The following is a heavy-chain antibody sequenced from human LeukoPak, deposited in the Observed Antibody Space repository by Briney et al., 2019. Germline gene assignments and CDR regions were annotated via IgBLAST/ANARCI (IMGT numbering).Heavy chain of an antibody. J-gene: IGHJ6*02. CDR3: ARLRYYGMDV. Sequence: GGSLRLSCAASGFTFSSSGMHWVRQAPGKGLEWVSYTSSSSSTIYYADSVKSRFTISRDNAKNSLYLQMNSLRAEDTAVYYCARLRYYGMDVWGQGTTVTVSS. CDR2: TSSSSSTI. CDR1: GFTFSSSG. V-gene: IGHV3-48*04.